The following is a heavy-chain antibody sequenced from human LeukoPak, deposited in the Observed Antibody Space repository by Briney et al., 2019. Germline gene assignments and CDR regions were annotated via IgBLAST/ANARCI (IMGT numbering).Heavy chain of an antibody. D-gene: IGHD1-26*01. J-gene: IGHJ4*02. Sequence: PSQTLSLTCTVSGGSISSGGYYWSWIRQPPGKGLEWIGYIYYSGSTNYNPSLKSRVTISVDTSKNQFSLKLSSVTAADTAVYYCAREWYRVAILDYWGQGTLVTVSS. CDR2: IYYSGST. CDR1: GGSISSGGYY. V-gene: IGHV4-61*08. CDR3: AREWYRVAILDY.